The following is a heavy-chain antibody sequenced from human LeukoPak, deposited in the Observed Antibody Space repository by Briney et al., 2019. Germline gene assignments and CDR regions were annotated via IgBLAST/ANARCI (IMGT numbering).Heavy chain of an antibody. J-gene: IGHJ6*02. Sequence: GGSLRLSCAASGFTFSSYAMSWVRQAPGKGLEWVSSISGSSNYRYYADSVKGRFTISRDNAKNSLYLQMNSLRAEDTALYYCARESVSSSWYYGMDVWGQGTTVTVSS. V-gene: IGHV3-21*01. D-gene: IGHD6-13*01. CDR3: ARESVSSSWYYGMDV. CDR2: ISGSSNYR. CDR1: GFTFSSYA.